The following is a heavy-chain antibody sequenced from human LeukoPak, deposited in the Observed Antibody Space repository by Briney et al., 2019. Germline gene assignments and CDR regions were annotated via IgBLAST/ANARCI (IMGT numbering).Heavy chain of an antibody. D-gene: IGHD6-13*01. J-gene: IGHJ4*02. Sequence: GGSLRLSCVDSGFTVSNYYLSWVRQAPGKGLEWVSVIYTGGSTYYADSVKGRFTISRDNSKNTLYLQMNSLRAEDTAVYYCAKRSKGLSSSWFSIDYWGQGTLVTVSS. CDR2: IYTGGST. CDR3: AKRSKGLSSSWFSIDY. V-gene: IGHV3-66*04. CDR1: GFTVSNYY.